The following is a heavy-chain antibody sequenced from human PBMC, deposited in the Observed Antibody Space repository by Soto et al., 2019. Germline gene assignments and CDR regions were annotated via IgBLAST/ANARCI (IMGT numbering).Heavy chain of an antibody. V-gene: IGHV3-21*01. CDR2: ISSSSSYI. CDR3: ARDAVLGRGVDY. Sequence: PWGSLRLSCAASGFTFSSYSMNWVRQAPGKGLEWVSSISSSSSYIYYADSVKGRFTISRDNAKNSLYLQMNSLRAEDTAVYYCARDAVLGRGVDYWGQGTLVTVSS. J-gene: IGHJ4*02. D-gene: IGHD3-10*01. CDR1: GFTFSSYS.